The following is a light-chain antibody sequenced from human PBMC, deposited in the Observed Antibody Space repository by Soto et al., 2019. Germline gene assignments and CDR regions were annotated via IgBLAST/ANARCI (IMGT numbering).Light chain of an antibody. CDR1: SGDVGGYNF. Sequence: QSVLTQPRSVSGSPGQSVTISCTGTSGDVGGYNFVSWYQQHPGKVPTLMIFDVSHRPSGVPDRFSGSKSGNTASLTISGLQAEDEADYYCCSYGGSYTWVFGGGTKLTVL. CDR2: DVS. CDR3: CSYGGSYTWV. J-gene: IGLJ2*01. V-gene: IGLV2-11*01.